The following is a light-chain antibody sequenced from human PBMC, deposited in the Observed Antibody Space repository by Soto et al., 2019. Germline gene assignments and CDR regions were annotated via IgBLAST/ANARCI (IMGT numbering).Light chain of an antibody. V-gene: IGLV1-47*01. J-gene: IGLJ1*01. CDR2: RNN. Sequence: QSALTQPPPASGTPGQRVTISCSGSSSNIGSNYVYWYQHLTGTAPKLLIYRNNQRPSGVPDRFSGSKSGTSASLAISGLRSEDEADYYCATWDDSLSNYVFGTGTKVTVL. CDR3: ATWDDSLSNYV. CDR1: SSNIGSNY.